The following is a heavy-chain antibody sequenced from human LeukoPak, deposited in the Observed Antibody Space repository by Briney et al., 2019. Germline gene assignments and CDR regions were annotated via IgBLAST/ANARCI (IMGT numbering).Heavy chain of an antibody. D-gene: IGHD3-3*01. V-gene: IGHV3-15*01. J-gene: IGHJ6*03. CDR2: IQSKTDGGTT. CDR1: GFTFSNAW. CDR3: AGGPYYDFWSVNRYYYYMDV. Sequence: PGGSLRLSCAASGFTFSNAWMSWVRQAPGKGLEWVGRIQSKTDGGTTDYVAPVKGRFTISRDDSKNTLYLQMNSLRAEDTAVYYCAGGPYYDFWSVNRYYYYMDVWGKGTTFTVSS.